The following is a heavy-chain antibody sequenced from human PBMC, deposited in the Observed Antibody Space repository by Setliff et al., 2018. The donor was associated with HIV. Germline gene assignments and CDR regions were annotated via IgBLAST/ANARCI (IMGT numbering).Heavy chain of an antibody. J-gene: IGHJ3*01. CDR2: FKSETDGGTI. CDR1: GFNFANAW. V-gene: IGHV3-15*01. D-gene: IGHD1-26*01. CDR3: TVLGGNSFEL. Sequence: GGSLRLSCAASGFNFANAWMSWVRQAPGKGPEWIGRFKSETDGGTIDYAAPVKGRFTISRDDSRNTLYLQLNRLRTEDTALYYCTVLGGNSFELWGQGTMVTVSS.